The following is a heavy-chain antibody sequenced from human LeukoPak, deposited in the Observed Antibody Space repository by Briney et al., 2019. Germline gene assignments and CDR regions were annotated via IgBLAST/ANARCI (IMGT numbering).Heavy chain of an antibody. J-gene: IGHJ3*02. CDR1: GFTFDDYA. CDR3: AKDEFVASDFTGAFDI. Sequence: GRSLRLSCAASGFTFDDYAMHWVRHAPGKGLEWVSGISWNSGSIGYADSVKGRFSISRDNAKNSLYLQMNSLRAEVMALYYCAKDEFVASDFTGAFDIWGQGTMVTVSS. D-gene: IGHD2-8*02. V-gene: IGHV3-9*03. CDR2: ISWNSGSI.